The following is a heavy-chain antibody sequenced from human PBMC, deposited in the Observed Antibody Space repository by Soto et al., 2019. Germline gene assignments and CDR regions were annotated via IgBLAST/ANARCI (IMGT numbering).Heavy chain of an antibody. CDR1: GGSISSYY. CDR2: IYYSGST. D-gene: IGHD6-13*01. Sequence: SETLSLTCTVSGGSISSYYWSWIRQPPGKGLEWIGDIYYSGSTNYNPSLKSRVTISVDTSKNQFSLNLSSVTAADTAVYYCARPSGYSSNWYPFDIWGQGTMVTVSS. CDR3: ARPSGYSSNWYPFDI. V-gene: IGHV4-59*08. J-gene: IGHJ3*02.